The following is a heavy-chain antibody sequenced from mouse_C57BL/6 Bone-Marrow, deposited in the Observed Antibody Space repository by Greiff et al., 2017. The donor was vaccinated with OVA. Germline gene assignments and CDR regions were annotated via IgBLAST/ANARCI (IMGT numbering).Heavy chain of an antibody. CDR3: ARSGIYYYGSSPYYYAMDY. CDR1: GYTFTSYW. D-gene: IGHD1-1*01. V-gene: IGHV1-59*01. Sequence: QVQLQQSGAELVRPGTSVKLSCKASGYTFTSYWMHWVKQRPGQGLEWIGVIDPSDSYTNYNQKFKGKATLTVDTSSSTAYMQLSSLTSEDSAVYYCARSGIYYYGSSPYYYAMDYWGQGTSVTVSS. CDR2: IDPSDSYT. J-gene: IGHJ4*01.